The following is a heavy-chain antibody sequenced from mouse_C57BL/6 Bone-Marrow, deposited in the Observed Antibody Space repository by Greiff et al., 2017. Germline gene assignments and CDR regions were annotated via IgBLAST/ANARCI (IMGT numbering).Heavy chain of an antibody. CDR3: ARDGYWFAY. Sequence: ESGPGLVKPSQSLSLTCSVTGYSITSGYYWNWIRQFPGNKLEWMGYISYAGSNNYNPSLKNRISITRDTSQNQFFLKLKSVTTEDTATYYCARDGYWFAYWGQGTLVTVSA. J-gene: IGHJ3*01. D-gene: IGHD2-2*01. V-gene: IGHV3-6*01. CDR2: ISYAGSN. CDR1: GYSITSGYY.